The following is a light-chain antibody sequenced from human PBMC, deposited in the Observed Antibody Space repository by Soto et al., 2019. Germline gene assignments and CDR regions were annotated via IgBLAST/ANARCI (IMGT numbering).Light chain of an antibody. J-gene: IGKJ1*01. CDR1: QSVSSH. Sequence: ETVLTQSPATLSLSPGERATLSCRASQSVSSHLAWYQQKPGQAPRLLIYDASNRATGIPARFSGSGSGTDFTLTISSLEPEDFAVYYCQQRYNWPQTFGXGTKVDIK. V-gene: IGKV3-11*01. CDR3: QQRYNWPQT. CDR2: DAS.